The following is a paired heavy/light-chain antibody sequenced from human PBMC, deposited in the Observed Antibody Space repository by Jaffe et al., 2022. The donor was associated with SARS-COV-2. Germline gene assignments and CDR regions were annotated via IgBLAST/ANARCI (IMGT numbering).Light chain of an antibody. J-gene: IGKJ1*01. V-gene: IGKV4-1*01. CDR3: QQYYSSWT. Sequence: DIVMTQSPDSLAVSLGERATINCKSSQSVLYSSNNKNYLAWYQQKPGQPPKLLIYWASTRESGVPDRFSGSGSGTDFTLTISSLQAEDVAVYYCQQYYSSWTFGQGTKVEIK. CDR1: QSVLYSSNNKNY. CDR2: WAS.
Heavy chain of an antibody. Sequence: QVQLVQSGAEVKKPGASVKVSCKASGYTFTSYGISWVRQAPGQGLEWMGWISAYNGNTNYAQKLQGRVTMTTDTSTSTAYMELRSLRSDDTAVYYCARATTFPQRIPYAFDIWGQGTMVTVSS. J-gene: IGHJ3*02. CDR1: GYTFTSYG. V-gene: IGHV1-18*01. CDR3: ARATTFPQRIPYAFDI. CDR2: ISAYNGNT. D-gene: IGHD1-1*01.